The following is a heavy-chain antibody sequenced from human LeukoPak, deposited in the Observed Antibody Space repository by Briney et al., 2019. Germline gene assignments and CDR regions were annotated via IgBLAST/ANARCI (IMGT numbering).Heavy chain of an antibody. CDR3: ARGRGSYVDY. CDR2: TRKKAKSYTT. Sequence: GGSLTLSCALSGLSFSDHYMDWVRQAPGKGLEWVGRTRKKAKSYTTEYAASVYSRFTISRDDSKNSLYLQMNSLKTEDTAVYYCARGRGSYVDYWGQGTLVTVSS. CDR1: GLSFSDHY. D-gene: IGHD1-26*01. J-gene: IGHJ4*02. V-gene: IGHV3-72*01.